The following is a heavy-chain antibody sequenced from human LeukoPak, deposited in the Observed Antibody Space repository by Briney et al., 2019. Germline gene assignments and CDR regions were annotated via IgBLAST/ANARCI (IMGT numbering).Heavy chain of an antibody. J-gene: IGHJ4*02. D-gene: IGHD1-14*01. CDR2: IYSGGST. V-gene: IGHV3-53*01. CDR3: AKPAKTDYADY. CDR1: GFTVSSNY. Sequence: GGSLRLSCAASGFTVSSNYMSWVRQAPGKGLEWVSVIYSGGSTYYADSVKGRFTISRDNSKNTLYLQMNSLRAEDTAVYYCAKPAKTDYADYWGQGTLVTVSS.